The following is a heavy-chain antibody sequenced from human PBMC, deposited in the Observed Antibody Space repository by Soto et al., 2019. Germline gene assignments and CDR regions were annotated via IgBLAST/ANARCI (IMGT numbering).Heavy chain of an antibody. V-gene: IGHV1-3*05. CDR3: AREKWGSGSRWLAP. D-gene: IGHD6-19*01. J-gene: IGHJ5*02. CDR1: GYTYISYS. Sequence: QVQVVQSGAEEKKPGASVKVSCKASGYTYISYSMHWVRQAPGHRLEWMGWINVGNGNTKYSQNFQGRVTINQDTSASTAYMELSSLTSEDTAVYYCAREKWGSGSRWLAPWGQGTLVTVSS. CDR2: INVGNGNT.